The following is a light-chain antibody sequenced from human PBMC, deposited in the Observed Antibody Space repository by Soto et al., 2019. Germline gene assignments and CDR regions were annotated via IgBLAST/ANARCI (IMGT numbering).Light chain of an antibody. J-gene: IGKJ3*01. CDR1: QDVQNW. CDR2: AAS. CDR3: QQVKSFPKT. V-gene: IGKV1-12*01. Sequence: DIQMTQSPSSVAASIGDSVTITCRASQDVQNWLAWYQHKPGQAPKLLVFAASSLQSGVPSRFSATGFGTDFTLIINSMQREDFATYYCQQVKSFPKTFGQVTKL.